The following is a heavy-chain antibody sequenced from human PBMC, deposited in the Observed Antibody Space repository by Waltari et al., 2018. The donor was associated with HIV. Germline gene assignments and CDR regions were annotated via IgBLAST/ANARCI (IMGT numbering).Heavy chain of an antibody. V-gene: IGHV3-15*01. CDR1: GFTFRNAW. Sequence: EVQLVESGGGLVQPGGSLRLSCAASGFTFRNAWMSWVRQAPGKGLEWVGRIKSKTDGGTTDYAAPVKGRFTISRDDSKNTLYLQMNSLKAEDTAVYYCTTDTIVVVTAPDYWGQGTLVTVSS. CDR2: IKSKTDGGTT. D-gene: IGHD2-21*02. J-gene: IGHJ4*02. CDR3: TTDTIVVVTAPDY.